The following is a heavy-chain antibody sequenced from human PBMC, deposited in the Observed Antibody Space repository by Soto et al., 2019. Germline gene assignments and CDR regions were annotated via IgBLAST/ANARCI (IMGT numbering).Heavy chain of an antibody. CDR3: EVTTGF. CDR1: GDTLAGSF. CDR2: VSPENRNA. D-gene: IGHD1-1*01. J-gene: IGHJ4*02. Sequence: GAPVKVSSEESGDTLAGSFLNWVRQAPGQGLEYMGWVSPENRNAGYAPQFRGRVSMTTDTSISTAYLELTNLTYEDTAVYYCEVTTGFWGQGTMVTSPQ. V-gene: IGHV1-8*01.